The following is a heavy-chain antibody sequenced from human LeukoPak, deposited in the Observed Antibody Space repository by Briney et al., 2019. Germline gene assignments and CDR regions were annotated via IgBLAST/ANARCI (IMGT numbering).Heavy chain of an antibody. D-gene: IGHD3-16*01. Sequence: GASVKVSCKASGYTFTINRIHWVRQAPGQRLEWMGVINPSGDSTTYAQNFQGRVTMTRDTSTSTVYMELRSLRSEDTAIYYCAKLATSDTGETYWGQGTLVTVSS. CDR3: AKLATSDTGETY. V-gene: IGHV1-46*01. J-gene: IGHJ4*02. CDR2: INPSGDST. CDR1: GYTFTINR.